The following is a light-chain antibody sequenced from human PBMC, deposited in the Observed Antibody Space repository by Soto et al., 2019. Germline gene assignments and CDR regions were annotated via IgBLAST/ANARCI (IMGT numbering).Light chain of an antibody. V-gene: IGLV1-47*02. CDR1: SSNIGNNY. J-gene: IGLJ1*01. CDR3: AAWDDSLSGYV. CDR2: SNT. Sequence: QSVLSQPPPASGTPGQRVTISCSGSSSNIGNNYVYWYHQLPGTAPKLLIYSNTQRPSGVPDRFSGSKSGTSASLAISGLRSEDEADYYCAAWDDSLSGYVFGTGTKVTVL.